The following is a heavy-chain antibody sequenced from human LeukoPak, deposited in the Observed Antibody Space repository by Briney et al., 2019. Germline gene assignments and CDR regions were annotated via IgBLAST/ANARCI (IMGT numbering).Heavy chain of an antibody. D-gene: IGHD6-13*01. CDR2: ISVSAGST. CDR1: GFTFSTYA. CDR3: ATGSVRYSASWYSQEGDY. Sequence: GGSLRLSCAASGFTFSTYAMSWVRQAPGKGLERVSAISVSAGSTYYADSVKGRFTISRDNSKNTPYLQMNSLRAEDTAVYYCATGSVRYSASWYSQEGDYWGQGTLVTVSS. V-gene: IGHV3-23*01. J-gene: IGHJ4*02.